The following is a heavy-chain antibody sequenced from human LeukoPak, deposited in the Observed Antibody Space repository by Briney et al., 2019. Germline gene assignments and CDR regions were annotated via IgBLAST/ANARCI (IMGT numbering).Heavy chain of an antibody. J-gene: IGHJ4*02. CDR3: AREGSYYDILTGYYNNFDY. Sequence: PGGSLRLSCAASGFTFSSHSMNWVRQAPGKGLEWVSSISDSSTYIYYADSVKGRFTISRDNAKNSLYLQMNSLRAEDTAVYYCAREGSYYDILTGYYNNFDYWGQGTLVTVSS. V-gene: IGHV3-21*01. D-gene: IGHD3-9*01. CDR1: GFTFSSHS. CDR2: ISDSSTYI.